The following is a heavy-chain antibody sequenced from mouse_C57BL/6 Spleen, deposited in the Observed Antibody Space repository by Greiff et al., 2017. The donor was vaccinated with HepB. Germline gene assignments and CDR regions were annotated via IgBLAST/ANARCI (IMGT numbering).Heavy chain of an antibody. CDR1: GFSLTSYG. CDR3: ARNGGYDYHAMDY. D-gene: IGHD2-10*02. CDR2: IWSGGST. J-gene: IGHJ4*01. V-gene: IGHV2-2*01. Sequence: QVQLQQSGPGLVQPSQSLSITCTVSGFSLTSYGVHWVRQSPGKGLEWLGVIWSGGSTDYNAAFISRLSISKDNSKCQVFFKMNSLQADDTAIYYCARNGGYDYHAMDYWGQGTSVTVSS.